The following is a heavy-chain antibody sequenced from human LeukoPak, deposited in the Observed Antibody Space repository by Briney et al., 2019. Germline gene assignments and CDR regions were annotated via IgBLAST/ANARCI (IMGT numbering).Heavy chain of an antibody. D-gene: IGHD2-15*01. CDR3: AKGSAGTLGY. V-gene: IGHV3-23*01. CDR1: XXXXXSXX. CDR2: ISGSGGST. J-gene: IGHJ4*02. Sequence: GGXLXXXXXXXXXXXXSXXMSWVXQAPGKGLEWVSSISGSGGSTYYADSVKGRFTISRDNSKNTLYLQMNSLRAEDTDVYYCAKGSAGTLGYWGQGTLVTVSS.